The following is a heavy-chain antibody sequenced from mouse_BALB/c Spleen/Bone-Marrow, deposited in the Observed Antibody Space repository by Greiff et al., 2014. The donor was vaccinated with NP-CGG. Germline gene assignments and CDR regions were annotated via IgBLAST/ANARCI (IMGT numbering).Heavy chain of an antibody. J-gene: IGHJ2*01. CDR3: TTLARNYFDY. V-gene: IGHV1-5*01. CDR2: IYPGNSDN. Sequence: VQLQQSGTVLARPGASVKMSCKASGYTFTSYWMHWVKQRPGQGLEWIGTIYPGNSDNTYNQKFKGKAKLTAVTSTSTAYMELSSLTNEDSAVYYCTTLARNYFDYWGQGTTLTVSS. D-gene: IGHD3-1*01. CDR1: GYTFTSYW.